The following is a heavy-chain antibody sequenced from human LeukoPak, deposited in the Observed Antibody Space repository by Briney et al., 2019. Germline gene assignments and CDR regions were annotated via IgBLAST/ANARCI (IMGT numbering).Heavy chain of an antibody. CDR1: GFTFSTYS. CDR2: IGVSGDYI. J-gene: IGHJ6*04. Sequence: GGSLRLSCAASGFTFSTYSMNWVRQAPGRGLEWVSSIGVSGDYIYYADSVKGRFTISRDNAKNSLYLQMNSLRAEDTALYHCARDFGLGMDVWGKGTTVTISS. V-gene: IGHV3-21*04. CDR3: ARDFGLGMDV. D-gene: IGHD3/OR15-3a*01.